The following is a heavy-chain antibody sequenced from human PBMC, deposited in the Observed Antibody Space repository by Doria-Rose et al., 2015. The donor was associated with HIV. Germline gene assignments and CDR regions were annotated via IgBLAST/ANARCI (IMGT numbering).Heavy chain of an antibody. CDR3: ARNLLEYYYDSSGFDF. CDR1: GFTFSSYW. D-gene: IGHD3-22*01. Sequence: QLQESEGGLVQPGGSLRLSCAASGFTFSSYWMSWVRQAPGKGLECVANIKQDGSEKYYVDSVKGRFTISRDNAKNSLNLQMNSLRAEDTAVYYCARNLLEYYYDSSGFDFWGQGTLVTVSS. V-gene: IGHV3-7*01. J-gene: IGHJ4*02. CDR2: IKQDGSEK.